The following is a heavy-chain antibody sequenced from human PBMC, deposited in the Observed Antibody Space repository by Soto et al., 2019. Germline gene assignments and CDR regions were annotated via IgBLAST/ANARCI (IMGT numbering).Heavy chain of an antibody. CDR3: ARERIQLWYYY. V-gene: IGHV4-30-2*01. CDR1: GGSISSGGYS. CDR2: IYHSGST. D-gene: IGHD5-18*01. Sequence: PSETLSLTCAVSGGSISSGGYSWSWIRQPPGKGLEWIGYIYHSGSTYYNPSLKSRVTISVDTSKNQFSLKLSSVTAADTAVYYCARERIQLWYYYWGQGTLVPVSS. J-gene: IGHJ4*02.